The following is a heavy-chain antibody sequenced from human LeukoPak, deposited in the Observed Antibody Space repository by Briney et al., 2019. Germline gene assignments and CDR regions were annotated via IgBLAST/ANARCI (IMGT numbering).Heavy chain of an antibody. CDR2: ISGSAGST. D-gene: IGHD4-17*01. J-gene: IGHJ4*02. CDR3: ARDPVTTQDYFDY. CDR1: GFTFSSYA. V-gene: IGHV3-23*01. Sequence: PGGSLRLSCAASGFTFSSYAMSWVRQAPGKGLEWVSAISGSAGSTYYADSVKGRFTISRDNSKNTLYLQMNSLRAEDTAVYYCARDPVTTQDYFDYWGQGTLVTVSS.